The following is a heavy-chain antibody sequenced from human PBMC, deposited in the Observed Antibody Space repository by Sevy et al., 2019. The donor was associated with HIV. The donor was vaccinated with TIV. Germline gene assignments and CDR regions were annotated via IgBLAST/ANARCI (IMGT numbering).Heavy chain of an antibody. CDR2: IFYNRST. V-gene: IGHV4-59*01. CDR1: GGSISGYY. J-gene: IGHJ6*02. Sequence: SETLSLTCTVSGGSISGYYWSWIRQSPGKGLEWIGYIFYNRSTNYNPSLKTRATISVDTSKNQFSLKLTSVTAADTAVYYCARAAPSYYYGVDVWGQGTTVTVSS. CDR3: ARAAPSYYYGVDV.